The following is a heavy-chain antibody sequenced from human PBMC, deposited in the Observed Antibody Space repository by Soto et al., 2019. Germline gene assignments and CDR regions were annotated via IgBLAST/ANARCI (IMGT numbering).Heavy chain of an antibody. CDR3: ATGEGYSNH. CDR1: GGSFSGYC. V-gene: IGHV4-34*01. D-gene: IGHD2-15*01. J-gene: IGHJ5*02. Sequence: LEILSLTCAVYGGSFSGYCWSWIRQPPGKGLEWIGEINHSGSTNYNPSLKSRVTISVDTSKNQFSLKLSSVTAADTAVYYCATGEGYSNHWGQGTLVTVSS. CDR2: INHSGST.